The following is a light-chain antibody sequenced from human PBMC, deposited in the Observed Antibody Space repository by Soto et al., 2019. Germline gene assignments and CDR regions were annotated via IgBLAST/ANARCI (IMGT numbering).Light chain of an antibody. V-gene: IGKV3-11*01. CDR3: HQRYNWLT. J-gene: IGKJ4*01. CDR1: QTVSTY. Sequence: ILLTQSPATLSLSPGEKATLSCRARQTVSTYFSWYQHKPGQAPRLLIYGASKRATGIPARFSGSGSGTDFTLTISSLEPEDSAVYYCHQRYNWLTFGGGTKVEIK. CDR2: GAS.